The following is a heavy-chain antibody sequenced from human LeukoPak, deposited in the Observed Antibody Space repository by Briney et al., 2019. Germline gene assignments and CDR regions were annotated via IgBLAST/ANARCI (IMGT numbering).Heavy chain of an antibody. CDR2: IFPGDSDT. CDR3: ARHGERGGLDP. Sequence: GESLKSFFKGSGYSFTSYWIGWVRQMSGKGLEWMGMIFPGDSDTRYSPFFQGQVTISADKSISTAYLQWSSLKASDTAMYYCARHGERGGLDPWGQGTLVTVSS. CDR1: GYSFTSYW. V-gene: IGHV5-51*01. J-gene: IGHJ5*02. D-gene: IGHD1-1*01.